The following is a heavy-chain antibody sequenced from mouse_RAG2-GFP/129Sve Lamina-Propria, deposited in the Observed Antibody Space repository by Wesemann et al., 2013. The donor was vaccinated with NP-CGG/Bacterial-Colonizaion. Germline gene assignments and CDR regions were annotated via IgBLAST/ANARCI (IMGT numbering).Heavy chain of an antibody. CDR2: GNGDT. Sequence: GNGDTSYNQKFKGKATLTVDKSSSTAYMQLRSLTSEDSAVYYCTRDYYGSSPFAYWGQGTLVTVSA. V-gene: IGHV1-12*01. CDR3: TRDYYGSSPFAY. D-gene: IGHD1-1*01. J-gene: IGHJ3*01.